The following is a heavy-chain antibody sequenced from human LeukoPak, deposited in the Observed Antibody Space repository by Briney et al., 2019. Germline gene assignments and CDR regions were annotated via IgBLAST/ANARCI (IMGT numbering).Heavy chain of an antibody. CDR1: GFTFDDYA. Sequence: GGSLRLSCAASGFTFDDYAMHWVRQAPGKGLEWVSGITWNSGNIAQADSVKGRFTVSRDNAKNSLHLQMDSLRPEDTALYYCAKSRGYHGSGREPFDYWGQGTLVTASS. CDR2: ITWNSGNI. D-gene: IGHD3-10*01. CDR3: AKSRGYHGSGREPFDY. V-gene: IGHV3-9*01. J-gene: IGHJ4*02.